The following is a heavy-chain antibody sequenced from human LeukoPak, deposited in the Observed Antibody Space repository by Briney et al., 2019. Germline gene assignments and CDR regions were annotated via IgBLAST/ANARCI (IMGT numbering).Heavy chain of an antibody. CDR1: GGSISSGGYY. CDR2: INHSGST. Sequence: SETLSLTCAVSGGSISSGGYYWSWIRQPPGKGLEWIGEINHSGSTNYNPSLKSRVTISVDTSKNQFSLKLSSVTAADTAVYYCARGPSHGAVAGPINRVFDYWGQGTLVTVSS. CDR3: ARGPSHGAVAGPINRVFDY. D-gene: IGHD6-19*01. J-gene: IGHJ4*02. V-gene: IGHV4-34*01.